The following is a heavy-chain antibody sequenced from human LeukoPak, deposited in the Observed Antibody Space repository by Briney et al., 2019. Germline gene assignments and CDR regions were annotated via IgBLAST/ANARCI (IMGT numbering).Heavy chain of an antibody. V-gene: IGHV4-39*07. J-gene: IGHJ5*02. CDR1: GGSTFIGSYF. D-gene: IGHD4-17*01. CDR3: ARDAVIDYGDEDGFDP. Sequence: SETLSLTCTVSGGSTFIGSYFWGWIRQPPGKGLEWIGRIHQDGTNNQNASLKSRVTISLDASKNQVSLILRSVTAADTAVYYCARDAVIDYGDEDGFDPWGQGILVTVSS. CDR2: IHQDGTN.